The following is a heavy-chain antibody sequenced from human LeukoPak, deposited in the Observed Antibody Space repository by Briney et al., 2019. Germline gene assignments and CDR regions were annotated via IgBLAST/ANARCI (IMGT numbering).Heavy chain of an antibody. D-gene: IGHD2-2*01. V-gene: IGHV3-23*01. Sequence: PGGSLRLSCAASGFPLNNFPMMWVRQSPGQGLEWVSTLSGDGQNTHYADTVKGRFIISKDTSRNTLYLQMTSLRVDDTAVYYCARDPSFVFADAWWGQGTVVTVSS. J-gene: IGHJ4*02. CDR2: LSGDGQNT. CDR3: ARDPSFVFADAW. CDR1: GFPLNNFP.